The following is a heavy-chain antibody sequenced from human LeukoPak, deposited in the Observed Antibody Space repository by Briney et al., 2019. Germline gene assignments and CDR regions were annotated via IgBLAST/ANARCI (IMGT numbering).Heavy chain of an antibody. D-gene: IGHD1-26*01. CDR1: GSTFTSYD. V-gene: IGHV1-8*01. CDR2: MNPNSGNT. J-gene: IGHJ3*02. Sequence: ASVKVSCKASGSTFTSYDINWVRQATGQGLEWMGWMNPNSGNTGYAQKFQGRVTMTRNTSISTAYMELSSLRSEDTAVYYCARDGGYGGSRAFDIWGQGTMVTVSS. CDR3: ARDGGYGGSRAFDI.